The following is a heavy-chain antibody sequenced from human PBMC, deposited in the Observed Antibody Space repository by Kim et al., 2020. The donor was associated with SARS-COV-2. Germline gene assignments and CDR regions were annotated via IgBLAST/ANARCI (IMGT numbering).Heavy chain of an antibody. Sequence: GGSLRLSCAASGFTFSSYGMHWVRQAPGKGLEWVAVIWYDGSNKYYADSVKGRFTISRDNSKNTLYLQMNSLRAEDTAVYYCARDLGWSGPTSLFDYWGQGSLVTVSS. CDR1: GFTFSSYG. CDR3: ARDLGWSGPTSLFDY. D-gene: IGHD3-3*01. CDR2: IWYDGSNK. V-gene: IGHV3-33*01. J-gene: IGHJ4*02.